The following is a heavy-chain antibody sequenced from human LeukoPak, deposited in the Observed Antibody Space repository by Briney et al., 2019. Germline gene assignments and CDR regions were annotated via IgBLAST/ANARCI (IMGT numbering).Heavy chain of an antibody. CDR1: GFNFDDYA. Sequence: GGFLRLSCAASGFNFDDYAMHWVRQAPGKGLEWVSLISWEGDTTYYADSVRGRFTISRDNSKNSLYLQMNSLRTEDTAFYYCTRDTDYGSATNYFDYWGQGTLVSVSS. CDR2: ISWEGDTT. CDR3: TRDTDYGSATNYFDY. D-gene: IGHD3-10*01. V-gene: IGHV3-43*01. J-gene: IGHJ4*02.